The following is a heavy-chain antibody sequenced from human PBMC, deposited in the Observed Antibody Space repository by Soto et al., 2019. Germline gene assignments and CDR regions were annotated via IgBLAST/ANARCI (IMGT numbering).Heavy chain of an antibody. Sequence: VHLQESGPGLVKPLETLSLTCTVSGGSIRNVYWSWIRQAPGKGLEWIGFIFHSGNAKYNPSLKSRVTISVDTSKNQFSLSLDSVTAADTAVYFCARAHAPTLPFDSWGQGTLVTVSS. D-gene: IGHD2-15*01. CDR1: GGSIRNVY. J-gene: IGHJ4*01. CDR2: IFHSGNA. CDR3: ARAHAPTLPFDS. V-gene: IGHV4-59*01.